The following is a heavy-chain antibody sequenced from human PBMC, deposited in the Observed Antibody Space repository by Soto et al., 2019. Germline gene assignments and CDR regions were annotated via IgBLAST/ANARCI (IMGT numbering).Heavy chain of an antibody. J-gene: IGHJ4*02. Sequence: QVQLVQSGAEVKKPASSVKVSCKASGGTFRSYAISSVRQAPGQGLEWMGGIIPIFGTANYAQKFQGRVTITAHDSVSTDYMELSSLGSEDTAVYYCARAYSGSYYYFDYWGQGTLVTVSS. V-gene: IGHV1-69*01. D-gene: IGHD1-26*01. CDR1: GGTFRSYA. CDR2: IIPIFGTA. CDR3: ARAYSGSYYYFDY.